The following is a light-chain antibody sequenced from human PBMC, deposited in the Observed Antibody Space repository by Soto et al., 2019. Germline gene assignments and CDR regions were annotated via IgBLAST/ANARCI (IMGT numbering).Light chain of an antibody. Sequence: NFMLTQPRSVSESPGKTVTISCTRDSGSFAGNSVQWYQQRPGSAPTTVIYEDDQRPSGVPNRFSGSIDSSSRSASLTISGLQAEDEAAYYCQSYDTSDLVFGGGNQLTVL. J-gene: IGLJ2*01. CDR2: EDD. CDR1: SGSFAGNS. CDR3: QSYDTSDLV. V-gene: IGLV6-57*04.